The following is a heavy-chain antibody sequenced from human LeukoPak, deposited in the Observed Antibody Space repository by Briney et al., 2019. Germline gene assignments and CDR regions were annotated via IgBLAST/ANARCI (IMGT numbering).Heavy chain of an antibody. CDR2: IYPGDSDT. V-gene: IGHV5-51*01. D-gene: IGHD1-7*01. J-gene: IGHJ5*02. Sequence: GESLKISCKGSGYSFTSYWIGWVRQMPGKGLEWMGIIYPGDSDTRYSTSFQGQVTMSADKSISTAYLQWSSLKASDTAMYYCARHPTGTTSWFDPWGEGTLVTVSS. CDR3: ARHPTGTTSWFDP. CDR1: GYSFTSYW.